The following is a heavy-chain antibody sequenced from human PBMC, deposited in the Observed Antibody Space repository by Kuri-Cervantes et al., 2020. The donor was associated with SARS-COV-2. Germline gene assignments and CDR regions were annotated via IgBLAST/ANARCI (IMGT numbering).Heavy chain of an antibody. CDR3: ARADFRVSYYYYMDV. CDR1: GFTFSSYA. J-gene: IGHJ6*03. D-gene: IGHD2/OR15-2a*01. CDR2: ISGSGGST. Sequence: GESLKISCAASGFTFSSYAMSWVRQAPGKGLEWVSAISGSGGSTYYADSVKGRFTISRDNAKNSLYLQMNSLRAEDTAVYYCARADFRVSYYYYMDVWGKGTTVTVSS. V-gene: IGHV3-23*01.